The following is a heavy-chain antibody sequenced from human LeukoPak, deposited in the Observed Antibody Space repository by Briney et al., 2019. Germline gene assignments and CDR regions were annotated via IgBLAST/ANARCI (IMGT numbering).Heavy chain of an antibody. Sequence: SETLSLTCTVSGGSISSYYWSWIRQPPGKGLEWIGYIYYSGSTNYNPSLKSRVTISVDTSKNQFSLKLSSVTAADTAVYYCARQGGGFWYFDLWGRGTQVTVSS. CDR1: GGSISSYY. CDR3: ARQGGGFWYFDL. J-gene: IGHJ2*01. V-gene: IGHV4-59*08. D-gene: IGHD6-25*01. CDR2: IYYSGST.